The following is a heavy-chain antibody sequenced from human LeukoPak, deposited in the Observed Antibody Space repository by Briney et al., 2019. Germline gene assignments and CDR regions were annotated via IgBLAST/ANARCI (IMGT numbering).Heavy chain of an antibody. CDR2: IYTSGST. J-gene: IGHJ4*02. V-gene: IGHV4-4*07. D-gene: IGHD1-26*01. CDR1: GGSISSYY. CDR3: ARGGGSFRLYYFDY. Sequence: SETLSLTCTVSGGSISSYYWSWIRQPAGKGLKWIGRIYTSGSTNYNPSLKSRVTMSVDTSKNQFSLKLSSVTAADTAVYYCARGGGSFRLYYFDYWGQGTLVTVSS.